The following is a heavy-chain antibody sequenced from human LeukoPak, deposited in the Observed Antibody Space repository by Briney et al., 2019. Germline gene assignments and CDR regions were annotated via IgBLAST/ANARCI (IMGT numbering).Heavy chain of an antibody. D-gene: IGHD1-26*01. CDR3: ASPRSSYSGSYLYYFDY. J-gene: IGHJ4*02. CDR2: IIPIFGTA. Sequence: GASVKVSCKASGGTFSSCAISRVRQAPGQGLEWMGGIIPIFGTANYAQKFQGRVTITTDESTSTAYMELSSLRSEDTAVYYCASPRSSYSGSYLYYFDYWGQGTLVTVSS. V-gene: IGHV1-69*05. CDR1: GGTFSSCA.